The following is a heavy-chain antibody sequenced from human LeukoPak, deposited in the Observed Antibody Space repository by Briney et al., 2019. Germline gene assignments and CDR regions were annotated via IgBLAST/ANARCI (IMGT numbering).Heavy chain of an antibody. V-gene: IGHV1-18*04. CDR1: GYAFTGYY. CDR2: ISAYNGNT. J-gene: IGHJ5*02. D-gene: IGHD2-2*01. Sequence: ASVKVSCKASGYAFTGYYMHWVRQAPGQGLEWMGWISAYNGNTNYAQKLQGRVTMTTDTSTSTAYMELRSLRSDDTAVYYCAREKGYGCSSTSCYDGGNWFDPWGQGTLVTVSS. CDR3: AREKGYGCSSTSCYDGGNWFDP.